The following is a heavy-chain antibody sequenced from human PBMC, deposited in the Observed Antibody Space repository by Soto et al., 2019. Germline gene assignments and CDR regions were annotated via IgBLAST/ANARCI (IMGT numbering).Heavy chain of an antibody. J-gene: IGHJ6*02. Sequence: GASVKVSCKASGGSFSSYAFSWVRQAPGQGLEWIGGTIPIIISTHYAQKFQGRATITADAGTSTAYMELSGLKPEDTAVYYCVRGRSDSLMDVWGQGTTVTVSS. CDR3: VRGRSDSLMDV. CDR1: GGSFSSYA. V-gene: IGHV1-69*13. CDR2: TIPIIIST. D-gene: IGHD2-21*01.